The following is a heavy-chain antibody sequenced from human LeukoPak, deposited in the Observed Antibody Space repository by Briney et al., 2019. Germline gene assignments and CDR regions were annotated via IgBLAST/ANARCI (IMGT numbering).Heavy chain of an antibody. D-gene: IGHD2-2*01. CDR2: ISSSSSYI. J-gene: IGHJ4*02. V-gene: IGHV3-21*01. CDR1: GFTFCSYS. CDR3: ARGDCSSTSCYYY. Sequence: PGGSLRLSCAASGFTFCSYSMNWVRQAPGKGLEWVSSISSSSSYIYYADSVKGRFTISRDNAKNSLYLQMNSLRAEDTAVYYCARGDCSSTSCYYYWGQGTLVTVSS.